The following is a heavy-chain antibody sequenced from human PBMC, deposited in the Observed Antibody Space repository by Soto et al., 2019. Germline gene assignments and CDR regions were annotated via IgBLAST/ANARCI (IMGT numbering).Heavy chain of an antibody. D-gene: IGHD3-22*01. Sequence: GGSLRLSCAASGFTFSSYSMNWVRQAPGKGLEWVSSISSSSSYIYYADSVKGRFTISRDNAKNSLYLQMNSLRAEDTAVYYCARNYDSSGYPFDYWGQGTLVTVSS. CDR3: ARNYDSSGYPFDY. J-gene: IGHJ4*02. V-gene: IGHV3-21*01. CDR2: ISSSSSYI. CDR1: GFTFSSYS.